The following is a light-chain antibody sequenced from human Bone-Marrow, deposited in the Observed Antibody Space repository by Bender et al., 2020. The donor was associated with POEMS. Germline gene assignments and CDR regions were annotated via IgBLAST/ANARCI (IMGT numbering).Light chain of an antibody. J-gene: IGLJ1*01. Sequence: QSALTQPPSASGSPGQSVTISCTGPSIGVHKYVSWYQQHPGKVPKLIIYEVSKRPSGVPDRFSGSKSGNTASLTVSGLQAEDEADYYCSSYAGSDIYVFGIGTKVTVL. CDR3: SSYAGSDIYV. CDR1: SIGVHKY. V-gene: IGLV2-8*01. CDR2: EVS.